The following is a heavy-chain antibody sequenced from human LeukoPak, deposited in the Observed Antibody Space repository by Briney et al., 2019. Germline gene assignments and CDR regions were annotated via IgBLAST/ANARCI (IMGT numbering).Heavy chain of an antibody. CDR1: GGSISSSSYY. CDR3: ARTQGLYYMDV. Sequence: PSETLSLTCTVSGGSISSSSYYWGWIRQPPGKGLEWIGSVYYSGSTYYNPSLKSRVTISVDTSKNQFSLKLSSVTAADTAVYYCARTQGLYYMDVWGKGTTVTVSS. CDR2: VYYSGST. J-gene: IGHJ6*03. V-gene: IGHV4-39*07.